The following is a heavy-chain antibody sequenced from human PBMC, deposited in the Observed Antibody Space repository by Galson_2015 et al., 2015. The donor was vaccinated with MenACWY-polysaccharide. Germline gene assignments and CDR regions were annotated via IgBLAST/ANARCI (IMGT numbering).Heavy chain of an antibody. CDR3: AKALSATYVLCDS. V-gene: IGHV3-23*01. J-gene: IGHJ5*01. Sequence: SLRLSCAASGFTFSSYAMSWVRQAPGKGLEWVSAISKSGADTFYADSVRGRFTISRDNSKNTLYLQMSTLRPEDTAVYYCAKALSATYVLCDSWGQGTLVTVSS. CDR1: GFTFSSYA. CDR2: ISKSGADT. D-gene: IGHD2-2*01.